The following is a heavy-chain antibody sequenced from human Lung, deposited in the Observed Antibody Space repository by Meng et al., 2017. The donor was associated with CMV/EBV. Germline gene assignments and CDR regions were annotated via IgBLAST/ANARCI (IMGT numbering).Heavy chain of an antibody. CDR3: ARVYYDSTNYYFSFGY. V-gene: IGHV3-30*04. J-gene: IGHJ4*02. CDR2: ISYDGDKK. Sequence: GGSLRLXCVGSGYSFGNYAMHWVRQAPGKGLEWVAVISYDGDKKFYTDSVKGRFTISRDNSKNTLILQMNSLRTEDTAVYYCARVYYDSTNYYFSFGYWGPGKXVNGAS. CDR1: GYSFGNYA. D-gene: IGHD3-22*01.